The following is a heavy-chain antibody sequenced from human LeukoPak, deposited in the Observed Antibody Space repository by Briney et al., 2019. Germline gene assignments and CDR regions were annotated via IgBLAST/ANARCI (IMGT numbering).Heavy chain of an antibody. J-gene: IGHJ5*02. CDR1: GGSISSSSYY. CDR2: IYYSGST. V-gene: IGHV4-39*01. Sequence: SETLSLTCTVSGGSISSSSYYWGWIRQPPGKGLEWIGSIYYSGSTYYNPSLKSRVTISVDTSKNQFSLKLSSVTAADTAVYYCARQARWFDPWGQGTLVTVTS. CDR3: ARQARWFDP.